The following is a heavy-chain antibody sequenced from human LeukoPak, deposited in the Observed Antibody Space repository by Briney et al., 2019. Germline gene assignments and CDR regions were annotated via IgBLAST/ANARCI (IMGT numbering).Heavy chain of an antibody. CDR2: ISGDGGST. J-gene: IGHJ6*02. D-gene: IGHD6-19*01. CDR3: AKDLSPAVAGPYYYYGMDV. CDR1: GFTFDDYA. Sequence: GGSLRLSCAASGFTFDDYAMHWVRQAPGKGLEWVSLISGDGGSTYYADSVKGRFTISRDNSKNSLYLQMNSLRTEDTALYYCAKDLSPAVAGPYYYYGMDVWGQGSTVTVSS. V-gene: IGHV3-43*02.